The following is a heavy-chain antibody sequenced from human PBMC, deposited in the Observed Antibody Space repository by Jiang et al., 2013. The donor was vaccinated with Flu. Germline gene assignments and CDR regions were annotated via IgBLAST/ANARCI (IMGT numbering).Heavy chain of an antibody. V-gene: IGHV4-34*01. CDR2: INHSGST. CDR3: ARGRYYYGSGSQRLQN. CDR1: AGSFSGYY. Sequence: LLKPSETLSLTCAVYAGSFSGYYWSWIRQPPGKGLEWIGEINHSGSTNYNPSLKSRVTISVDTSKNQFSLKLSSVTAADTAVYYCARGRYYYGSGSQRLQNWGQGTLVTVSS. J-gene: IGHJ4*02. D-gene: IGHD3-10*01.